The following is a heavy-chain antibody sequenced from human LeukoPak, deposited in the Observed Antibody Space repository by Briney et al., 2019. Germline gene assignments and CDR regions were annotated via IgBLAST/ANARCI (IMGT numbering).Heavy chain of an antibody. Sequence: PSETLSLTCAVYGGSFSGYYWSWIRQPPGKGLEWIGEINHSGSTNHNPSLKSRVTISVDTSKNQFSLKLTSVTAADTAVYYCARGYPSGGYYYYYGVDVWGQGTTVTVSS. D-gene: IGHD3-10*01. J-gene: IGHJ6*02. CDR2: INHSGST. V-gene: IGHV4-34*01. CDR3: ARGYPSGGYYYYYGVDV. CDR1: GGSFSGYY.